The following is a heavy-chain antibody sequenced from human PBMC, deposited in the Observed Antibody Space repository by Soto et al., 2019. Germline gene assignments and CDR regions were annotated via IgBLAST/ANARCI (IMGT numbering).Heavy chain of an antibody. CDR3: AKEVSYSNYGGTSTRLDA. J-gene: IGHJ5*02. D-gene: IGHD4-4*01. CDR2: IYITGNT. V-gene: IGHV4-4*07. CDR1: VASTRRDY. Sequence: QLRLQASGPGLVKPSETLSLICSVTVASTRRDYWSWIRQPAGKGLEWIGRIYITGNTNYNPSLLGRVTMSIDTSTNQFSLKLTSVPAADTAVYYWAKEVSYSNYGGTSTRLDAWGQGTLVTVS.